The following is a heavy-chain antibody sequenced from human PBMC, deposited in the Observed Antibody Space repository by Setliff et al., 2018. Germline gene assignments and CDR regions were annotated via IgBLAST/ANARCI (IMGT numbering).Heavy chain of an antibody. D-gene: IGHD2-2*01. CDR1: GYTFTTYV. J-gene: IGHJ6*03. V-gene: IGHV1-3*01. Sequence: ASVKVSCKASGYTFTTYVMHWVRQAPGQRLEWMGWINPDNGNTKYSQQFQGRVTITRETSANTAYMGLSSLRSEDTAVYYCARQVYFSSLGCQFYSFYRDVWGKGTTVTVSS. CDR3: ARQVYFSSLGCQFYSFYRDV. CDR2: INPDNGNT.